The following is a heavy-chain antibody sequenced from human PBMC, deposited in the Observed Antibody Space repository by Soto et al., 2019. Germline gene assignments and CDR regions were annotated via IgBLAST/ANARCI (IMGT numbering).Heavy chain of an antibody. Sequence: GGSLRLSCSVSGLTFSTYAMHWVRQAPGKGLEYVSGISKNGGITFYADSVKGRFTISRDNAKNSLYLQMNSLRDEDTAVYYCARDVPYYYDSSGHGNYWGQGTLVTVSS. V-gene: IGHV3-64*04. CDR2: ISKNGGIT. CDR3: ARDVPYYYDSSGHGNY. D-gene: IGHD3-22*01. CDR1: GLTFSTYA. J-gene: IGHJ4*02.